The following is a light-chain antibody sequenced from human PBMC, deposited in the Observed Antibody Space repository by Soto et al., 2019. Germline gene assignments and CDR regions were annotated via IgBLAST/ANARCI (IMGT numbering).Light chain of an antibody. Sequence: QSALTQPASVSGSPGHSITISCSGTSSDVGGYNYVSWYQQHPGKAPKLMIYDVSNRPSGVSNRFSGSKSGNTASLTISGLQAEDEADYYCSSYISTSTINVFGTGTKLTVL. J-gene: IGLJ1*01. V-gene: IGLV2-14*03. CDR3: SSYISTSTINV. CDR2: DVS. CDR1: SSDVGGYNY.